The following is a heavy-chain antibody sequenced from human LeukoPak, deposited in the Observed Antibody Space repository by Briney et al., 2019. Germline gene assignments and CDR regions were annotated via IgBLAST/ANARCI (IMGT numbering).Heavy chain of an antibody. V-gene: IGHV6-1*01. CDR3: ARQSISRKAGLVVLDY. D-gene: IGHD2-15*01. Sequence: SQTLSLTCAISGDSVSSNSAAWNWIRQSPSRGLEWLGRTYYRSKWYNDYAVSVKSRITINPDTSKNQFSLQLSSVTAADTAVYYCARQSISRKAGLVVLDYWGQGTLVTVSS. J-gene: IGHJ4*02. CDR2: TYYRSKWYN. CDR1: GDSVSSNSAA.